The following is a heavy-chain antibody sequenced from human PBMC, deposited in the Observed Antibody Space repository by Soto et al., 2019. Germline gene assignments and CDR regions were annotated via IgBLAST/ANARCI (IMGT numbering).Heavy chain of an antibody. CDR1: GFTLTDAW. Sequence: EVQLVESGGGLVQAGGSLRLSCAASGFTLTDAWIHWVRQAPGKGLEWVSSINIADSGTSYADSVKGRFTISTDNVKNTVSLQMNSLRVEDTAVYYCATVFDLWGQGTLVTVSS. CDR3: ATVFDL. CDR2: INIADSGT. V-gene: IGHV3-74*01. J-gene: IGHJ5*02.